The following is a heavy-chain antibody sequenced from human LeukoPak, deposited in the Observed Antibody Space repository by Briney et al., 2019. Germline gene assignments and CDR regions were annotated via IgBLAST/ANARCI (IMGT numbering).Heavy chain of an antibody. CDR3: AKIMANSLYDISSLFDH. CDR2: INPNSGGT. V-gene: IGHV1-2*04. Sequence: ASVKVSCKASGYTFTGYYMHWVRQAPGQGLEWMGWINPNSGGTNYAQKFQGWVTMTRDTSISTAYMELSRLRSDDTAVYYCAKIMANSLYDISSLFDHWGQGILVTVSS. D-gene: IGHD3-9*01. CDR1: GYTFTGYY. J-gene: IGHJ4*02.